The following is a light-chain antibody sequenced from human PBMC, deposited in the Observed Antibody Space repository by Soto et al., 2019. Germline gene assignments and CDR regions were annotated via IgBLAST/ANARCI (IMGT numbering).Light chain of an antibody. J-gene: IGKJ2*01. V-gene: IGKV1-12*01. CDR2: AVS. Sequence: DIQMTQSTSSVSASVGDRVTITCRASQGITSWLAWYQQKPGKAPKLLIYAVSNLQSGVPSRFSGSGYGTDFTLTVSSLQPEDVATYYCQQTNSFPYTFGQGTKLEIK. CDR3: QQTNSFPYT. CDR1: QGITSW.